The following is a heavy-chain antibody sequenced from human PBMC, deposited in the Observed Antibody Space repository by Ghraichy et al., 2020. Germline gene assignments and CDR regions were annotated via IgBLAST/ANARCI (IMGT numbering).Heavy chain of an antibody. Sequence: SETLSLTCTVSGGSISSSSYYWGWIRQPPGKGLEWIGSIYYSGSTYYNPSLKSRVTISVDTSKNQFSLKLSSVTAADTAMYYCARDQSSSSSDYLDWFDPWGQGTLVTVSS. J-gene: IGHJ5*02. CDR3: ARDQSSSSSDYLDWFDP. V-gene: IGHV4-39*07. CDR1: GGSISSSSYY. CDR2: IYYSGST. D-gene: IGHD6-6*01.